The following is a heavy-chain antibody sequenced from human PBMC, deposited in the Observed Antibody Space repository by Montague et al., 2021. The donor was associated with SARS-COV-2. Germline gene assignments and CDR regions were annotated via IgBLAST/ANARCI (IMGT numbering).Heavy chain of an antibody. V-gene: IGHV4-34*01. Sequence: SETLSLTCAVYGGSFSDYYWSWIRQPPGKGLEWIGEINHSGSTNYNPSLKSRVTISVDTSKNQFSLKLSSVTAADTAVYYCASANGYYFDYWGQGTLVTVSS. CDR2: INHSGST. J-gene: IGHJ4*02. D-gene: IGHD2-8*01. CDR3: ASANGYYFDY. CDR1: GGSFSDYY.